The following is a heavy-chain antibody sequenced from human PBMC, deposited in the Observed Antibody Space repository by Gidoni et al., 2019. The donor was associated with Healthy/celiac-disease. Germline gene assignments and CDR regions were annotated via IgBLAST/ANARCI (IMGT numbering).Heavy chain of an antibody. CDR1: GGSISSSSYY. Sequence: QLQLQESGPGLVKPSETLSLTCTVSGGSISSSSYYWGWIRQPPGKGLEWIGSIYYSGSTYYNPSLKSRVTISVDTSKNQFSLQLSSVTAADTAVYYCARHKRQFGELLGGYFDYWGQGTLVTVSS. CDR2: IYYSGST. V-gene: IGHV4-39*01. CDR3: ARHKRQFGELLGGYFDY. D-gene: IGHD3-10*01. J-gene: IGHJ4*02.